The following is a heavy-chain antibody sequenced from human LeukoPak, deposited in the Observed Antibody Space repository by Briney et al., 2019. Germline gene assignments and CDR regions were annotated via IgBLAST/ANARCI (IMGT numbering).Heavy chain of an antibody. V-gene: IGHV4-31*03. CDR3: ARGSVVVVPAATASAGCEP. CDR2: IYYSGST. D-gene: IGHD2-2*01. Sequence: SETLSLTRTVSGGSISSGGDYWSWIRQHPGKGLEWIGYIYYSGSTYYNPSLKSRVTISVDTSKNQFSLKLSSVTAADTAVYYCARGSVVVVPAATASAGCEPRGQGTLVTVSS. J-gene: IGHJ5*02. CDR1: GGSISSGGDY.